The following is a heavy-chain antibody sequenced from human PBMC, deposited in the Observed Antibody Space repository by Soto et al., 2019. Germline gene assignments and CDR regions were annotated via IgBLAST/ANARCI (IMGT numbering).Heavy chain of an antibody. CDR3: ARVRGGSGTYPPLY. J-gene: IGHJ4*02. Sequence: QVQLVESGGGVVQPGRSLRLSCAASGFTFSTYGMHWVRQAPGKGLEWVAVIWYDGSKKYYADSVKGRFTISRDNSKNMLYLGMNSLRAEETAVYCCARVRGGSGTYPPLYWGQGTLVTVSS. CDR1: GFTFSTYG. D-gene: IGHD3-10*01. V-gene: IGHV3-33*01. CDR2: IWYDGSKK.